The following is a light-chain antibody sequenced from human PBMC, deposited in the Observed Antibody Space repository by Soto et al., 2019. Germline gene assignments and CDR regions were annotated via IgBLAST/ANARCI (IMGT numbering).Light chain of an antibody. CDR1: QSVSSN. V-gene: IGKV3-15*01. CDR3: QQYGSSPTT. CDR2: GAS. J-gene: IGKJ5*01. Sequence: EIVMTQSPATLSVSPGERATLSCRASQSVSSNLAWYQQKPGRAPRLLIYGASTRATGMPARFSGSGSGTDFTLTISRLEPEDFAVYSCQQYGSSPTTFGQGTRLEIK.